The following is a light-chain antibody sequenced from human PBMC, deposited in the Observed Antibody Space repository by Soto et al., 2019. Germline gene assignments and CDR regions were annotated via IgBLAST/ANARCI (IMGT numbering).Light chain of an antibody. CDR3: NSYDSRLSAVV. CDR2: GNR. V-gene: IGLV1-40*01. Sequence: QSVLTQPPSVSGAPGQRVIISCTGNSSNSGAPYDVHWYQQFPGTAPKLLIYGNRNRPSGIPGRFSGSKSGTSASLAISGLQAEDEADYYCNSYDSRLSAVVFGGGTKLTVL. J-gene: IGLJ2*01. CDR1: SSNSGAPYD.